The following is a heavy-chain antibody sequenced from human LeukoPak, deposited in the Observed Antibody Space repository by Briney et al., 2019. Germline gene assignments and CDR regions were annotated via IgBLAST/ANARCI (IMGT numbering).Heavy chain of an antibody. CDR2: IYYSGST. D-gene: IGHD6-13*01. Sequence: SETLSLTCTVSGGSISSSSYYWGWIRQPPGKGLEWIGGIYYSGSTYYNPSLKSRVTISVDTSKNQFSLKLSSVTAADTAVYYCARFYSSSWYYFDYWGQGTLVTVSS. CDR1: GGSISSSSYY. CDR3: ARFYSSSWYYFDY. V-gene: IGHV4-39*01. J-gene: IGHJ4*02.